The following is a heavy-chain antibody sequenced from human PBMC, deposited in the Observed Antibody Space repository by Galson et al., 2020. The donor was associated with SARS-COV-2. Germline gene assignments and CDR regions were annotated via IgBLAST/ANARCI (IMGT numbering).Heavy chain of an antibody. V-gene: IGHV3-48*03. J-gene: IGHJ6*02. CDR3: ARDLFLEGVDYYYYYGMDV. Sequence: PGGSLRLSCAASGFTFSSYEMNWVRQAPGKGLEWVSYISSSGSTIYYADSVKGRFTISRDNAKNSLYLQMNSLRAEDTAVYYCARDLFLEGVDYYYYYGMDVWGQGTTVTVSS. CDR2: ISSSGSTI. CDR1: GFTFSSYE. D-gene: IGHD1-1*01.